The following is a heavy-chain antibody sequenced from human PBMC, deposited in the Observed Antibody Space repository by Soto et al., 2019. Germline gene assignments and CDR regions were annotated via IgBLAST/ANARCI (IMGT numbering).Heavy chain of an antibody. V-gene: IGHV3-49*03. CDR3: TRDIVATIDYYYYMDV. J-gene: IGHJ6*03. Sequence: GGSLRLSCTASGFTFGDYAMSWFRQAPGKGLEWVGFIRSKAYGGTTEYAASVKGRFTISRDDSKSIAYLQMNSLKTEDTAVYYCTRDIVATIDYYYYMDVWGQGTTVTVSS. CDR2: IRSKAYGGTT. D-gene: IGHD5-12*01. CDR1: GFTFGDYA.